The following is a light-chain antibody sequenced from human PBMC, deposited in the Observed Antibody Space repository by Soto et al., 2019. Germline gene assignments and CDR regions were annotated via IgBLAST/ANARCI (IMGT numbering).Light chain of an antibody. J-gene: IGKJ1*01. CDR1: QSVGSN. Sequence: EIVMTQSPATLSVSPGERATLSCRASQSVGSNLAWYQQKPGQAPRLLIYGASTRATGIPARFTGSGSGTEFTLTISSLPPDDFATYYCQHYNSYSEAFGQGTKVDI. CDR3: QHYNSYSEA. CDR2: GAS. V-gene: IGKV3-15*01.